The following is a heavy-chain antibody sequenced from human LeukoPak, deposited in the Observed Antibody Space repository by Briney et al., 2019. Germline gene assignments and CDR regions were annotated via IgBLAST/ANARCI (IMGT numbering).Heavy chain of an antibody. V-gene: IGHV4-34*01. CDR2: INHSGST. CDR3: ARKRPNYYDSSGYFDY. D-gene: IGHD3-22*01. CDR1: GGSFSGYY. J-gene: IGHJ4*02. Sequence: PSETLSLTCAVYGGSFSGYYWSWIRQPPGKGLEWIGEINHSGSTNYNPSLKSRVTISVDTSKNQFSLKLSSVTAADTAVYYCARKRPNYYDSSGYFDYWGQGTLVTVSS.